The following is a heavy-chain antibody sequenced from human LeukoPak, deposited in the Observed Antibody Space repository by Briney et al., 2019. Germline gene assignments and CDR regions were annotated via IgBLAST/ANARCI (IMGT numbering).Heavy chain of an antibody. Sequence: SETLSLTCTVSGGSISSYYWSWVRQPPGKGLGWIGYIYYSGSTNYNPSLKSRVTISIDTSKNQFSLKLSSVTAEDTAVYYCARCEGGLLSSDYWGQGTLVTVS. J-gene: IGHJ4*02. CDR3: ARCEGGLLSSDY. V-gene: IGHV4-59*01. CDR2: IYYSGST. D-gene: IGHD1-26*01. CDR1: GGSISSYY.